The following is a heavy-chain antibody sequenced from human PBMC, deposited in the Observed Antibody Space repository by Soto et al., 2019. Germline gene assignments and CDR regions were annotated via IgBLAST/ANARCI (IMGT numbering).Heavy chain of an antibody. J-gene: IGHJ5*01. D-gene: IGHD6-19*01. CDR3: ARGPTVAGNNWFDS. CDR1: CGSISGYY. CDR2: IYYNVNT. Sequence: PSETLSLTCTVSCGSISGYYWSWIRQPPGKGLEWIGYIYYNVNTNYNPSLKSRVTISVDTSKNQFSLKLSSVTAADTALYYCARGPTVAGNNWFDSWGQGTLVTVSS. V-gene: IGHV4-59*12.